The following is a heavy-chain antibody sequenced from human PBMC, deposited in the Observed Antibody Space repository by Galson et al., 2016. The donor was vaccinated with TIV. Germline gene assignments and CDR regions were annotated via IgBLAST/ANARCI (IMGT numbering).Heavy chain of an antibody. CDR3: ARRKEMTTNRLDAFDL. CDR2: IHPADSDT. D-gene: IGHD5-24*01. J-gene: IGHJ3*01. V-gene: IGHV5-51*01. CDR1: GSSFSSYW. Sequence: QSGAEVTKPGEPLKISCEGSGSSFSSYWIGWVRHRPGEGLEWIGIIHPADSDTRYSPSFRGQVTMSADKAINGAYLQWRTRKASDSAMYYCARRKEMTTNRLDAFDLWGQGTMVIVSS.